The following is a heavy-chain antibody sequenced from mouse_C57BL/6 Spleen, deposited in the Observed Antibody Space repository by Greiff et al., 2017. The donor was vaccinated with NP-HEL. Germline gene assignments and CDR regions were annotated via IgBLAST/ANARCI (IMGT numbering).Heavy chain of an antibody. J-gene: IGHJ4*01. CDR3: ARGRSYYAMDY. Sequence: EVMLVESGGGLVKPGGSLKLSCAASGFTFSDYGMHWVRQAPEKGLEWVAYISSGSSTIYYADTVKGRFTISRDNAKNTLFLQMTSLRSEDTAMYYCARGRSYYAMDYWGQGTSVTVSS. V-gene: IGHV5-17*01. CDR2: ISSGSSTI. CDR1: GFTFSDYG.